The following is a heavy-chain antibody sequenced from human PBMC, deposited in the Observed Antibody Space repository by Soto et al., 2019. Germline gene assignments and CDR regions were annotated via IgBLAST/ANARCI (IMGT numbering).Heavy chain of an antibody. CDR2: ISSSGGST. D-gene: IGHD3-16*01. CDR1: GFTFRKYA. V-gene: IGHV3-23*01. Sequence: EMQLLESGGGLVQPGGSLRLSCAASGFTFRKYAMSWVRQAAGKGLEWASYISSSGGSTYHADSVKGRFTISRDDSKNTLYLQMNSLRVEDTAVYYCAKDWGAGDYGVGVWGQGTTVTVSS. CDR3: AKDWGAGDYGVGV. J-gene: IGHJ6*02.